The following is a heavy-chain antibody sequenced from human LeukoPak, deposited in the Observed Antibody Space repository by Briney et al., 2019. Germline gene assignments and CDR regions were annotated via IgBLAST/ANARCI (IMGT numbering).Heavy chain of an antibody. J-gene: IGHJ5*02. CDR1: GGSISSGDYY. CDR3: ARVPLVNWFDP. Sequence: SQTLSLTCTVSGGSISSGDYYWSWIRQPPGKGLEWIGYIYYSGSTYYNPSLESRVTISVDTSKNQFSLKLSSVTAADTAVYYCARVPLVNWFDPWGQGTLVTVSS. CDR2: IYYSGST. V-gene: IGHV4-30-4*01.